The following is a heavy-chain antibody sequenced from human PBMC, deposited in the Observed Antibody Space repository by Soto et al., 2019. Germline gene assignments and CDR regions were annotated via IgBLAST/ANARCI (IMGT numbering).Heavy chain of an antibody. CDR2: IDLSDSYT. CDR1: GYSFLNYW. V-gene: IGHV5-10-1*01. D-gene: IGHD3-22*01. J-gene: IGHJ4*02. Sequence: GESLKISCKGSGYSFLNYWIGWVRQMPGKGLEWMGRIDLSDSYTNYSPSSRGHVTISADKSISTAYLQWSSLKASDTAMYYCAIRSPDYYDSSGYYWGQGTQVTVSS. CDR3: AIRSPDYYDSSGYY.